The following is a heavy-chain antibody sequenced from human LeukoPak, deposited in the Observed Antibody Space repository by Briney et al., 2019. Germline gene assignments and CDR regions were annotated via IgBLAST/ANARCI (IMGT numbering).Heavy chain of an antibody. CDR2: MNPNSGNT. J-gene: IGHJ4*02. Sequence: GASVKGSCKASGYTFTSYDINWVRQATGQGLEWMGWMNPNSGNTGYAQKFQGRVTMTRNTSISTAYMELSSLRSEDTAVYYCARTLTAIYDFWSGYYPLDYWGQGTLVTVSS. D-gene: IGHD3-3*01. V-gene: IGHV1-8*01. CDR1: GYTFTSYD. CDR3: ARTLTAIYDFWSGYYPLDY.